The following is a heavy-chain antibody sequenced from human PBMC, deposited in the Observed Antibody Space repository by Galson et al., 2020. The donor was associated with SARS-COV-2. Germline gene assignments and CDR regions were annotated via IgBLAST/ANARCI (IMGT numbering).Heavy chain of an antibody. CDR1: GYTFSSYV. CDR2: IIPIFGKA. D-gene: IGHD3-10*01. CDR3: ARGAFGELLFWFDP. J-gene: IGHJ5*02. V-gene: IGHV1-69*15. Sequence: KISCKTSGYTFSSYVINWVRQAPGQGLEWVGRIIPIFGKANYAQQFQGRVTITADESTGTAYMELGSLTSEDTAIYYCARGAFGELLFWFDPWGQGTLVTVSS.